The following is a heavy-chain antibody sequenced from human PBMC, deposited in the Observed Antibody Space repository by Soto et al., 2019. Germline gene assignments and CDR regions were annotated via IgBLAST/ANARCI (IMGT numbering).Heavy chain of an antibody. V-gene: IGHV4-61*01. CDR3: ARGGSWLLSLGWFDP. CDR2: IYYSGST. Sequence: PSETLSLTCTVSGGSVSSGSYYWSWIRQPPGKGLEWIGYIYYSGSTNYNPSLKSRVTISVDTSKNQFSLKLSSVTAADTAVYYCARGGSWLLSLGWFDPWGQGTLVTVSS. J-gene: IGHJ5*02. CDR1: GGSVSSGSYY. D-gene: IGHD3-3*01.